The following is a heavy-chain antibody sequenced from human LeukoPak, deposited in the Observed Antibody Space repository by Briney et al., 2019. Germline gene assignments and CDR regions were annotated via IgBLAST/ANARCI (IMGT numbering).Heavy chain of an antibody. CDR2: ISSSSSYI. D-gene: IGHD6-19*01. CDR3: ARDPNSKLGGWPNWFDP. CDR1: GFTFSSYG. V-gene: IGHV3-21*01. Sequence: GGSLRLSCAASGFTFSSYGTHWVRQAPGKGLEWVSSISSSSSYIYYADSVKGRFTISRDNAKNSLYLQMNSLRAEDTAVYYCARDPNSKLGGWPNWFDPWGQGTLVTVSS. J-gene: IGHJ5*02.